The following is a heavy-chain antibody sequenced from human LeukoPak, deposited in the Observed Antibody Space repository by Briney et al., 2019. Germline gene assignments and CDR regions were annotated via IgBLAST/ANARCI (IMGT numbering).Heavy chain of an antibody. CDR1: GFTFSSYG. J-gene: IGHJ4*02. Sequence: GGSLRLSCAASGFTFSSYGMHWVRQAPGKGLEWVAVIWYDGSNKYYADSVKGRFTISRDNSKNTLYLQMNSLRAEDTAVYYCVGDGIAAAAASLDYWGQGTLVTVSS. D-gene: IGHD6-13*01. CDR3: VGDGIAAAAASLDY. CDR2: IWYDGSNK. V-gene: IGHV3-33*01.